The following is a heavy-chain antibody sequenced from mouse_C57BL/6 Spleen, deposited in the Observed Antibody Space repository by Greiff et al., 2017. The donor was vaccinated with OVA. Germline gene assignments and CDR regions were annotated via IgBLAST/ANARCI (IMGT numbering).Heavy chain of an antibody. CDR1: GYTFTSYW. J-gene: IGHJ4*01. CDR2: IDPSDSET. D-gene: IGHD2-3*01. Sequence: QVQLQQPGAELVRPGSSVKLSCKASGYTFTSYWMHWVKQRPIQGLEWIGNIDPSDSETHYNQKFKDKATLTVDKSSSTAYMQLSSLTSEDSAVDYCARFNDGYYDYAMDYWGQGTSVTVSS. CDR3: ARFNDGYYDYAMDY. V-gene: IGHV1-52*01.